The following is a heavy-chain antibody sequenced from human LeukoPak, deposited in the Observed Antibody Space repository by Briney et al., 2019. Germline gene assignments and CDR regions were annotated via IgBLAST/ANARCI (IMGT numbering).Heavy chain of an antibody. CDR1: GFTFSSYG. D-gene: IGHD3-10*01. V-gene: IGHV3-30*02. Sequence: GGTLRLSCAASGFTFSSYGMSWVRQAPGKGLEWVSFIRYDGSNKYYTDSVKGRFTISRDNSKNTLYLQMNSLRTEDTAVYYCARARKSGGITMLRGVKDRGWFDPWGQGTLVTVSS. CDR3: ARARKSGGITMLRGVKDRGWFDP. CDR2: IRYDGSNK. J-gene: IGHJ5*02.